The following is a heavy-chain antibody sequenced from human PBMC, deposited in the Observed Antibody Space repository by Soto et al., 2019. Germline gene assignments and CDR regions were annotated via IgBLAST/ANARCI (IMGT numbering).Heavy chain of an antibody. D-gene: IGHD5-12*01. Sequence: GGSLRLSCASSGFSFTTYAMSWVRQAPGKGLEWVSAISGSGRGTYYADSVKGRFTISRDNSKNTLFLQMNSLRAVDTAVYYCAKDQTLVEGDYDFFDIWGQGTMVTVSS. J-gene: IGHJ3*02. CDR1: GFSFTTYA. CDR2: ISGSGRGT. CDR3: AKDQTLVEGDYDFFDI. V-gene: IGHV3-23*01.